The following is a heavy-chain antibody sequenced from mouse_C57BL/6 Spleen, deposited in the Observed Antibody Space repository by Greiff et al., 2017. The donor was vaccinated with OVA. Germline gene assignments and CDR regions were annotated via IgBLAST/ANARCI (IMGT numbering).Heavy chain of an antibody. V-gene: IGHV8-8*01. CDR3: ARKGDYDPTYYAMDY. CDR2: IWWDDDK. CDR1: GFSLSTFGMG. D-gene: IGHD2-4*01. J-gene: IGHJ4*01. Sequence: QVQLKESGPGILQPSQTLSLTCSFSGFSLSTFGMGVGWIRQPSGKGLEWLAHIWWDDDKYYNPALKSRLTISKDTSKNQVFLKIDNVDTADTATYYCARKGDYDPTYYAMDYWGQGTSVTVSS.